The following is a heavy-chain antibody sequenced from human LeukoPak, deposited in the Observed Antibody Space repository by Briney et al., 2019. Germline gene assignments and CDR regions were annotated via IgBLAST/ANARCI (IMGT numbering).Heavy chain of an antibody. D-gene: IGHD2-2*01. V-gene: IGHV1-18*04. CDR1: GYTFTSYG. CDR2: ISAYNGNT. J-gene: IGHJ3*02. CDR3: ARGPGYCSSTSCAPVPQGDAFDI. Sequence: ASVKVSCKASGYTFTSYGVSWVRQAPGQGLEWMGWISAYNGNTSYAQKLQGRVTMTTDTSTSTAYMELRSLRSDDTAVYYCARGPGYCSSTSCAPVPQGDAFDIWGQGTMVTVSS.